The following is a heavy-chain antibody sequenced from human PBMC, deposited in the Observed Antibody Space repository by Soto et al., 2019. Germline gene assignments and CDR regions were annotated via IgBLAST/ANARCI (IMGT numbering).Heavy chain of an antibody. J-gene: IGHJ3*02. Sequence: QVQLVQSGAEVKKPGASVKVSCKASGYTFTSYAMHWVRQAPGQRLEWMGWINAGNGNTKYSQKFQGRVTITRDTSASTAYMELSSLRSEDTAVYYCASLTVEYQLLNTTRDAFDIWGQGTMVTVSS. V-gene: IGHV1-3*01. CDR1: GYTFTSYA. CDR3: ASLTVEYQLLNTTRDAFDI. D-gene: IGHD2-2*01. CDR2: INAGNGNT.